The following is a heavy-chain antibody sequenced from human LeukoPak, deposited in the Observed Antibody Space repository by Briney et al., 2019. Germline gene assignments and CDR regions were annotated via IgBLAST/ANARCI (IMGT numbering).Heavy chain of an antibody. CDR3: TRGKNFRADAFDI. CDR1: GFTFSGSS. Sequence: GRSLRLSCAASGFTFSGSSMHWVRQAPGKGLEWVAVIWYDGSNKNYVDSVKGRFTISRDNPKNTLYLQMNSLRAEATAVYYCTRGKNFRADAFDIWGQGTMVTVSS. CDR2: IWYDGSNK. D-gene: IGHD2/OR15-2a*01. J-gene: IGHJ3*02. V-gene: IGHV3-33*01.